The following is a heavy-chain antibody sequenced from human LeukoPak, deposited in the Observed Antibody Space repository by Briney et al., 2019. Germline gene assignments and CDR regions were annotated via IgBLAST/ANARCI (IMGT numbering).Heavy chain of an antibody. Sequence: GGSLRLSCAASGFTFSGYWMSWVRQTPEKGLEWVANIKQDGSEKNCVDSVKGRFTISRDNAKNSLYLQMDSLRAEDTAVYYCAKSHYDYVWGSYRNDAFDIWGQGTMVTVSS. D-gene: IGHD3-16*02. CDR1: GFTFSGYW. J-gene: IGHJ3*02. CDR2: IKQDGSEK. V-gene: IGHV3-7*03. CDR3: AKSHYDYVWGSYRNDAFDI.